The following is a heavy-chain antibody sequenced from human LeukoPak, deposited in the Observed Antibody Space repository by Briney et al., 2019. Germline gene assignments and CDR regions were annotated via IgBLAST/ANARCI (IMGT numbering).Heavy chain of an antibody. CDR2: IKQDGSEI. V-gene: IGHV3-7*01. CDR1: GFTFSGYW. D-gene: IGHD1-26*01. Sequence: GGSLRLSRAASGFTFSGYWMSWVRQAPGKGPEWVANIKQDGSEIYYVDSVKGRFTISRDNAKNSLYLQMNSLRAEDTAVYYCARDKAVGPTPLDYWGQGTLVTVSS. CDR3: ARDKAVGPTPLDY. J-gene: IGHJ4*02.